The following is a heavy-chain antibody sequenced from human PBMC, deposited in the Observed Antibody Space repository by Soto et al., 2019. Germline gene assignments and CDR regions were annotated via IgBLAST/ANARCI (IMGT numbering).Heavy chain of an antibody. CDR3: ARRLWEGFDF. Sequence: QITLKESGPTLVKPTQTLTLTCTFSGFSLSTFGVSVGWIRQPPGKAPESLALIHWDDDKRYSTSLKSRLTSTKDTSKNQVVLTMTNMDPVDSATDYCARRLWEGFDFWGQGILVTVSS. V-gene: IGHV2-5*02. CDR2: IHWDDDK. D-gene: IGHD1-26*01. CDR1: GFSLSTFGVS. J-gene: IGHJ4*02.